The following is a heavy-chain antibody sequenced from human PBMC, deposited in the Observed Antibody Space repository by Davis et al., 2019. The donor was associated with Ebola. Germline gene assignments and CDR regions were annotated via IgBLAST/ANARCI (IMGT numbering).Heavy chain of an antibody. CDR2: IIPILDMA. Sequence: SVKVSCKASGGTFSSYAISWVRQAPGQGLEWKGGIIPILDMANYAQKFQGRITITADNSATTAYMELRSLRSDDTAAYYCARGRREGGYRLSSLYGMDVWGQGTTVTVSS. J-gene: IGHJ6*02. D-gene: IGHD5-18*01. CDR1: GGTFSSYA. CDR3: ARGRREGGYRLSSLYGMDV. V-gene: IGHV1-69*10.